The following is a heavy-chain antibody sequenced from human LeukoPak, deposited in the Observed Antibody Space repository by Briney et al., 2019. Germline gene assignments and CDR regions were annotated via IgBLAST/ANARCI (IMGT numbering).Heavy chain of an antibody. CDR3: ARDGYYDFWSGYNDAFDI. V-gene: IGHV1-18*01. Sequence: GGSVKVSCKASGYTFTSYGISWVRQAPGQGLEWMGWISAYNGNTNYAQKLQGRVTMTTDTSTSTAYMELRSLRSDDTAVYYCARDGYYDFWSGYNDAFDIWGQGTMVTVSS. CDR2: ISAYNGNT. CDR1: GYTFTSYG. D-gene: IGHD3-3*01. J-gene: IGHJ3*02.